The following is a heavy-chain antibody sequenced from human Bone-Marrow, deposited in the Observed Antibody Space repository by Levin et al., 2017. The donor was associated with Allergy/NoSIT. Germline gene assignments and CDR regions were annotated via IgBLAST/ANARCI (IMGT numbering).Heavy chain of an antibody. CDR1: GFTFSSNW. J-gene: IGHJ4*02. Sequence: GGSLRLSCAVSGFTFSSNWMTWVRQAPGKGLEWVANINGDGTSIQYVDSVKGRFTISRDNAKNSLYLQMSALRVEDTAVYHCATNGGWYRLDSWGQGTLVTVSS. D-gene: IGHD6-19*01. V-gene: IGHV3-7*01. CDR2: INGDGTSI. CDR3: ATNGGWYRLDS.